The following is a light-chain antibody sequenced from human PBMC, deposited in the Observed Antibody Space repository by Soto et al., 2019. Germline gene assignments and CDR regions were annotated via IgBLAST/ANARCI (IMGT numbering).Light chain of an antibody. Sequence: EIVLTQSPGTLSLSPGERATLSCRASQSVSSSYLAWYQQKPGQAPRLLIYGASRRATGIPDRFSGSGSGTDFTLTISRLEPEDFAVYYCQQYGSSPPCAFGQGNKVEIK. J-gene: IGKJ1*01. CDR2: GAS. V-gene: IGKV3-20*01. CDR3: QQYGSSPPCA. CDR1: QSVSSSY.